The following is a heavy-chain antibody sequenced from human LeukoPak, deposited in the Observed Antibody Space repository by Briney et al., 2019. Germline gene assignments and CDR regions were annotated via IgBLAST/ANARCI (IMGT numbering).Heavy chain of an antibody. D-gene: IGHD3-22*01. CDR2: IYYSGST. J-gene: IGHJ5*02. Sequence: SETLSLTCSVSGGSISTSGYYWGWIRQSPGKGLEWIGYIYYSGSTNYNPSLKSRVTISVDTSKNQFSPKLSSVTAADTAVYYGVVVREGSFDPWGQGTLVTVFS. CDR1: GGSISTSGYY. V-gene: IGHV4-61*05. CDR3: VVVREGSFDP.